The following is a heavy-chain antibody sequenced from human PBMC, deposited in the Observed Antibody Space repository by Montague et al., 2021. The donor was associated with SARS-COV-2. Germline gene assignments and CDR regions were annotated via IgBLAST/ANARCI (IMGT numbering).Heavy chain of an antibody. Sequence: SLRLSCAASGFTFSSYGMHLFRQAPVKGLEWVAVIWYDGSNKYYSDSVKGRFTISRDNSKNTLYLQMNSLRAEDTAVYYCARDYPRGDILTVYYYMDVWGKGTTVTVSS. J-gene: IGHJ6*03. V-gene: IGHV3-33*01. CDR2: IWYDGSNK. CDR3: ARDYPRGDILTVYYYMDV. CDR1: GFTFSSYG. D-gene: IGHD3-9*01.